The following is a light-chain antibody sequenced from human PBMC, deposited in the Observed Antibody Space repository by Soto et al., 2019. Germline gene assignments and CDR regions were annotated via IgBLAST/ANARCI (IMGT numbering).Light chain of an antibody. J-gene: IGKJ2*01. CDR2: GAS. V-gene: IGKV3-20*01. Sequence: EIVLTQSPGTLSLSPGERATLSCRAGQSLSSSYLAWFHQKPGQAPRLLIYGASSRATGIPDRFSGSGSGTDFTLTISRLEPEDFAVYYCQQYGSSPYTFGQGTKLEIK. CDR3: QQYGSSPYT. CDR1: QSLSSSY.